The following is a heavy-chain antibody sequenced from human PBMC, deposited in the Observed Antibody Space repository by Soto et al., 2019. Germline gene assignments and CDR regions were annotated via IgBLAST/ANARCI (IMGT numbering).Heavy chain of an antibody. CDR3: EKDGGSPNWFDP. Sequence: QVQLVESGGGVVQPGRSLRLSCAASGFTFSSYGMHWVRQAPGKGLEWVSVISYDGSKNYYVDSVKGRFTISRDNSKNMLYLQMNSLRADDTAVYYCEKDGGSPNWFDPWGQGTLVTVSS. J-gene: IGHJ5*02. CDR2: ISYDGSKN. V-gene: IGHV3-33*05. D-gene: IGHD6-13*01. CDR1: GFTFSSYG.